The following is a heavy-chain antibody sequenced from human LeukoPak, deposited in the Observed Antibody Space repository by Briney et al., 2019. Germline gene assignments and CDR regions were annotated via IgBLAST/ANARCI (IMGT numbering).Heavy chain of an antibody. J-gene: IGHJ6*02. D-gene: IGHD6-19*01. V-gene: IGHV4-4*02. CDR3: ARGKVIAVAAMNYYYSGMDV. Sequence: PSETLSLTCAVSGGSFSTNNWWSWVRQPPGKGLEWIGEIYPSGNTKYNPSLKSRVTISIDKSKNHFSLNLTSVTAADTAVFYCARGKVIAVAAMNYYYSGMDVWGQGTTVTVSS. CDR2: IYPSGNT. CDR1: GGSFSTNNW.